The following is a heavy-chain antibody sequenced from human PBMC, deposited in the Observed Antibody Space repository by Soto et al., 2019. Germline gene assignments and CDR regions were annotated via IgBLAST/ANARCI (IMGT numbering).Heavy chain of an antibody. J-gene: IGHJ4*02. V-gene: IGHV3-7*01. D-gene: IGHD3-10*01. CDR1: GFTFSSYW. CDR2: IKQDGSEK. Sequence: GGSLRLSCAASGFTFSSYWMRWVRQAPGKGLEWVANIKQDGSEKYYVDSVKGRFTISRDNAKNSLYLQMNSLRAEDTAVYYCARERFGELSDYWGQGTLVTVSS. CDR3: ARERFGELSDY.